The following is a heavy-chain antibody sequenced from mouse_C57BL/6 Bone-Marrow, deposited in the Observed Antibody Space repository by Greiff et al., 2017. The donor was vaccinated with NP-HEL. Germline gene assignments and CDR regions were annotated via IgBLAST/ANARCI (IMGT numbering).Heavy chain of an antibody. J-gene: IGHJ4*01. V-gene: IGHV2-2*01. CDR2: IWSGGST. D-gene: IGHD2-5*01. CDR1: GFSLTSYG. Sequence: VKLMESGPGLVQPSQSLSITCTVSGFSLTSYGVHWVRQSPGKGLEWLGVIWSGGSTDYNAAFISRLSISKDNSTSQVFFKMNSLQADDTAIYYCAILYYSNRYYAMDYWGQGTSVTVSS. CDR3: AILYYSNRYYAMDY.